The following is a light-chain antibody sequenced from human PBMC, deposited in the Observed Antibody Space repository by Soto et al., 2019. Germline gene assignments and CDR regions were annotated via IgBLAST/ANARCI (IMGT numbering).Light chain of an antibody. V-gene: IGKV1-39*01. CDR3: QQSYSTPIT. J-gene: IGKJ5*01. CDR1: QGISSY. Sequence: DIQMTQSTSSLSASVGDRVTISCRASQGISSYLSWYQQKPGKAPKFLIYAASSLQRGVPSRFSGSGSGTDFTLTIRSLQPEDFATYYCQQSYSTPITFGQGTRLEIK. CDR2: AAS.